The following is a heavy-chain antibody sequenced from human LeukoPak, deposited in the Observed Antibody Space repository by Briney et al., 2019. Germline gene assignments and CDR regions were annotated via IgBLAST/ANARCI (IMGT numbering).Heavy chain of an antibody. CDR1: GGSISSGGYY. CDR3: ARGVVVPAAIYVFYYYYGMDV. Sequence: SETLSLTCTVSGGSISSGGYYWSWIRQPPGKGLEWIGEINHSGSTNYNPSLKSRVTISVDTSKNQFSLKLSSVTAADTAVYYCARGVVVPAAIYVFYYYYGMDVWGQGTTVTVSS. J-gene: IGHJ6*02. V-gene: IGHV4-39*07. D-gene: IGHD2-2*01. CDR2: INHSGST.